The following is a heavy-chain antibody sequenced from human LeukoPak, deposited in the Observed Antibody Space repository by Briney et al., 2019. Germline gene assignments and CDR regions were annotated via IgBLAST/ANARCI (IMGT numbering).Heavy chain of an antibody. CDR2: IYYTGRT. CDR1: GGSIGSYH. D-gene: IGHD3-16*02. J-gene: IGHJ3*02. CDR3: ARYPRLQYDAFDI. V-gene: IGHV4-59*08. Sequence: PSETLSLTCTVSGGSIGSYHWSWLRQTPGKGLEWIGSIYYTGRTNYSPSLKSRVTMSVDTSKKQFSLNLTSVTAADTAVYYCARYPRLQYDAFDIWGRGTRVSVSS.